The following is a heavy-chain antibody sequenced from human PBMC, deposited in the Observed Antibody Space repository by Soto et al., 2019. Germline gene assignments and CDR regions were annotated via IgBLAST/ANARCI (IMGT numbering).Heavy chain of an antibody. CDR2: IYSGDSDT. J-gene: IGHJ5*02. CDR3: AKRGKESTRSFWFDP. Sequence: GESLKISCKSSGYSFTSSWLAWVRQMSGKGLEWMGLIYSGDSDTRYSPSFQGHVTITFNKSISTAYLQWSSLKASDTAIYYCAKRGKESTRSFWFDPWGQGTLVTVS. D-gene: IGHD2-2*01. CDR1: GYSFTSSW. V-gene: IGHV5-51*01.